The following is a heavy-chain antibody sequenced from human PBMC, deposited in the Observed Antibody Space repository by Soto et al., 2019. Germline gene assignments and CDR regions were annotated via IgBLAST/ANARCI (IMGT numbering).Heavy chain of an antibody. Sequence: SETLSLTCTVSGGSISSGGYYWSWIRQHPGKGLEWIGYIYYSGSTYYNPSLKSRVAISVDTSKNQFSLKLSSVTAADTAVYYCAGTISVVVAATSGTYYFDYWGQGTLVTVSS. V-gene: IGHV4-31*03. J-gene: IGHJ4*02. CDR2: IYYSGST. D-gene: IGHD2-15*01. CDR1: GGSISSGGYY. CDR3: AGTISVVVAATSGTYYFDY.